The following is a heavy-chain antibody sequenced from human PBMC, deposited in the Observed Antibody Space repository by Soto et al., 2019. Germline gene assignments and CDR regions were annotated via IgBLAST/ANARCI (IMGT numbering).Heavy chain of an antibody. CDR1: GIPVSSNY. CDR3: ARDGPYYYASRMDV. Sequence: EVQLVESGGGLVQPGGSLRLSCVASGIPVSSNYMTWVRQAPGKGLEWVSVLHSGGDTYYANSVKGRFTISRHDSTNTLFLQMNSLTAEDTAVYYCARDGPYYYASRMDVWGQGTTVNVS. J-gene: IGHJ6*02. D-gene: IGHD3-10*01. CDR2: LHSGGDT. V-gene: IGHV3-53*04.